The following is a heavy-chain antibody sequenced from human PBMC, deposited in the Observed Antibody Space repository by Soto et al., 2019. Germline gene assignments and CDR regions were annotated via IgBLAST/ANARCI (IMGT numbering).Heavy chain of an antibody. D-gene: IGHD5-12*01. J-gene: IGHJ4*02. Sequence: PSETLSLTCTVSGGSISGHSWIWIRQPAGRGLEWIGHIYPSGSTSYNPSLRSRVTMSLDTSKNQIFLNLTSLTAADTAVFYCVRGRSYSVYDFWGPGTLVTVSS. CDR1: GGSISGHS. CDR2: IYPSGST. V-gene: IGHV4-4*07. CDR3: VRGRSYSVYDF.